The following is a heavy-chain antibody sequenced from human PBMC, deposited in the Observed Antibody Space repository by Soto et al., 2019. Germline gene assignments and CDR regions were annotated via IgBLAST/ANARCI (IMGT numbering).Heavy chain of an antibody. CDR3: AKDRAEYSGYDSARFDP. D-gene: IGHD5-12*01. J-gene: IGHJ5*02. CDR1: GFTFSSYG. Sequence: QVQLVESGGGVVQPGRSLRLSCAASGFTFSSYGMHWVRQAPGKGLEWVAVISYDGSNKYYADSVKGRFTISRDNSKNTLYLQMNSLRAEDTAVYYCAKDRAEYSGYDSARFDPWGQGTLVTVSS. CDR2: ISYDGSNK. V-gene: IGHV3-30*18.